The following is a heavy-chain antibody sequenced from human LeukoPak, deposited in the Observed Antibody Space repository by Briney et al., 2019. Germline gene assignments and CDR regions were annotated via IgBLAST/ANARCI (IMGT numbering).Heavy chain of an antibody. Sequence: GGSLRLSCAASGFTFSSYAMHWVRQAPGKGLEWVAVISYDGSNKYYADSVKGRFTISRDNSKNTLYLQMNSLRAEDTAVYYCARGITRLDYYFGYWGQGTLVTVSS. J-gene: IGHJ4*02. D-gene: IGHD1-14*01. V-gene: IGHV3-30*01. CDR2: ISYDGSNK. CDR1: GFTFSSYA. CDR3: ARGITRLDYYFGY.